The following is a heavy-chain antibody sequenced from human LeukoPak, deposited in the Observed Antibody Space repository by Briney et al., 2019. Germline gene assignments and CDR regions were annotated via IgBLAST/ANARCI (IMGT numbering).Heavy chain of an antibody. CDR1: GGSFSGYY. V-gene: IGHV4-31*11. CDR2: IYYSGST. Sequence: SETLSLTCAVYGGSFSGYYWSWIRQHPGKGLEWIGYIYYSGSTYYNPSLKSRVTISVDTSKNQFSLKLSSVTAADTAVYYCASADFWSGYYNYWGQGTLVTVSS. D-gene: IGHD3-3*01. J-gene: IGHJ4*02. CDR3: ASADFWSGYYNY.